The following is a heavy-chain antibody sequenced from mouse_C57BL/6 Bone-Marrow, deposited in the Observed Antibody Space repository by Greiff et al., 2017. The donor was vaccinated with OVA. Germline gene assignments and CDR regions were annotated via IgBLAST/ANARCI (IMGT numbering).Heavy chain of an antibody. CDR3: TRPMVTTETAYYFDY. D-gene: IGHD2-2*01. Sequence: EVKLMESGGGLVQPGGSMKLSCAASGFTFSDAWMDWVRQSPETGLEWVAEIRNKANNHATYYAESVKGRFTISRDDSKSSVYLQMNSLRAEDTGIYYCTRPMVTTETAYYFDYWGQGTTLTVSS. V-gene: IGHV6-6*01. CDR1: GFTFSDAW. J-gene: IGHJ2*01. CDR2: IRNKANNHAT.